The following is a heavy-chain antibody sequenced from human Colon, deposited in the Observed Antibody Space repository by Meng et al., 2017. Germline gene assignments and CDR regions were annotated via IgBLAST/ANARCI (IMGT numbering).Heavy chain of an antibody. J-gene: IGHJ5*01. CDR3: ARDSRKMAAAGSPYDS. D-gene: IGHD6-13*01. CDR1: GNTCINYG. Sequence: QVQRVQSGAEVKKPGATVKVSFKASGNTCINYGITWVRQAPGQGLEWMGWISAYHGNTNSAQKLQGRVTMTTDTSTTTAYMELRSLRSDDTAVYYCARDSRKMAAAGSPYDSWGQGTLVTVSS. V-gene: IGHV1-18*01. CDR2: ISAYHGNT.